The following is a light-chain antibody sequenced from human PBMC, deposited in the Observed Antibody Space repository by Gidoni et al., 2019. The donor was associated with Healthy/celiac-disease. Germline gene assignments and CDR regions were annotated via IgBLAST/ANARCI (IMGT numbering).Light chain of an antibody. J-gene: IGKJ1*01. CDR2: AAS. V-gene: IGKV1-8*01. Sequence: AIRMTQSPSSFSASTGDRVTITCRASQGISSYLAWYQQKPGTAPKLLIYAASTLQSGVPSRFSGSGSGTDFTLTIICLQSEDFATYYFQQYYSYPPTFCQGTKVEIK. CDR1: QGISSY. CDR3: QQYYSYPPT.